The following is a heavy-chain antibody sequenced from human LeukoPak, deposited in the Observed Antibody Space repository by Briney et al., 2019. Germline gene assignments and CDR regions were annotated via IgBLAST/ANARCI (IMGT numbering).Heavy chain of an antibody. CDR2: IRSKVYGRTT. V-gene: IGHV3-49*03. Sequence: PGGSLRLSCTASGFTFDYYTMSWFRQAPGMGLDGVGLIRSKVYGRTTEHAASVRGRFTISRDDSKSIVYLQMNSLKNEDTALYYCSREVGGSYWDYWGQGNQVTVSS. CDR1: GFTFDYYT. D-gene: IGHD1-26*01. J-gene: IGHJ4*02. CDR3: SREVGGSYWDY.